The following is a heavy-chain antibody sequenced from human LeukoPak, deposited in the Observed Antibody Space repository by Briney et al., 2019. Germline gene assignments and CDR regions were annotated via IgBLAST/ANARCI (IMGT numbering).Heavy chain of an antibody. J-gene: IGHJ5*02. D-gene: IGHD2-2*03. V-gene: IGHV3-21*01. Sequence: GGSLRLSCAAPGFTFSSYSMNWVRQAPGEGLEWVSSISSSSSYIYYADSVKGRFTISRDNAKNSLYLQMNSLRAEDTAVYYCARDLLALDSPNWFDPWGQGTLVTVPS. CDR2: ISSSSSYI. CDR3: ARDLLALDSPNWFDP. CDR1: GFTFSSYS.